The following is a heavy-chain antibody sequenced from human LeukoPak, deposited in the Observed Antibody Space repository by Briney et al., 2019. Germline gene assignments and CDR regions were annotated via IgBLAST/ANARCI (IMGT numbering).Heavy chain of an antibody. D-gene: IGHD3-3*01. Sequence: GGSLRLSCAASGFTFSDYYVSWIRRAPGKGLEWVSYISSSGSTIYYADSVKGRFTISRDNAKNSLYLQMNSLRAEDTAVYYCARVRASRFLEWLLSHWGQGTLVTVSS. CDR3: ARVRASRFLEWLLSH. V-gene: IGHV3-11*01. CDR1: GFTFSDYY. J-gene: IGHJ4*02. CDR2: ISSSGSTI.